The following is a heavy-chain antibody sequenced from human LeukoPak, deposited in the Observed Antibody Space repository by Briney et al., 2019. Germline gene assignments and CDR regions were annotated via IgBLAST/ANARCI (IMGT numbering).Heavy chain of an antibody. CDR1: GFTFSSYS. Sequence: GGSLRLSCAASGFTFSSYSMNWVRQAPGKGLEWVSYISSSSSTIYYADSVKGRFTISRDNAKNSLYLQMNSLRAEDTAVYYCAKTPHCSRTTCPFDYWGQGTLVTVSS. V-gene: IGHV3-48*01. CDR3: AKTPHCSRTTCPFDY. J-gene: IGHJ4*02. D-gene: IGHD2-2*01. CDR2: ISSSSSTI.